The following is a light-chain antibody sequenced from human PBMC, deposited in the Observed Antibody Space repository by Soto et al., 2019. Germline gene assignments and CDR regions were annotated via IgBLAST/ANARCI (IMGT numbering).Light chain of an antibody. Sequence: DIQMTQSPSSLSASVGGRVTITGRASQSISSYLNWYQQKPGKAPKLLIYAASSLQSGVPSRFSGSGSGTDFTLTISSLQPEDFATYYCQQSYSTLAITFGGGTKVDIK. CDR3: QQSYSTLAIT. J-gene: IGKJ4*01. CDR2: AAS. V-gene: IGKV1-39*01. CDR1: QSISSY.